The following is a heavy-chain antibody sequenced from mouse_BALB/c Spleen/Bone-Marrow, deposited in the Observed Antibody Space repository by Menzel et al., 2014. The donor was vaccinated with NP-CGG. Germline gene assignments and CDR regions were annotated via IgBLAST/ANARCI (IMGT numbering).Heavy chain of an antibody. Sequence: EVKVVESGGGLVQPGGSLKVSCAASGFDFSRFWMSRVRQAPGKGLEWIGEINPDSSTINYTPSLKDKFIISRDSAKNTLYLQMSKVRSEDTALYYCARRYGSSYRYWYFDVWGAGTTVTVSS. V-gene: IGHV4-1*02. CDR3: ARRYGSSYRYWYFDV. J-gene: IGHJ1*01. CDR2: INPDSSTI. CDR1: GFDFSRFW. D-gene: IGHD1-1*01.